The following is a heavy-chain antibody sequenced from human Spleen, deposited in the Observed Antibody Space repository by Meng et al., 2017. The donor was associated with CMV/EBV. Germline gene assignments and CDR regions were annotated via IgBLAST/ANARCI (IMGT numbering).Heavy chain of an antibody. D-gene: IGHD3-22*01. CDR1: GDSVSSNSAA. Sequence: LRLSCALSGDSVSSNSAAWNWIRQSPSRGLEWLGRTYYRSKWYDDYAMAVKSRITINPDTSKNQFSLQLNSVTPEDTAVYYCARDYYDSGAYYYTEEYYHGLDVWGQGTTVTVSS. V-gene: IGHV6-1*01. CDR2: TYYRSKWYD. CDR3: ARDYYDSGAYYYTEEYYHGLDV. J-gene: IGHJ6*02.